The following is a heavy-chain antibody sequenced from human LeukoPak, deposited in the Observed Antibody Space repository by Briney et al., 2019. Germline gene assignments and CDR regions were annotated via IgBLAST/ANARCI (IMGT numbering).Heavy chain of an antibody. CDR1: GGSFSGYY. CDR2: INHSGST. V-gene: IGHV4-34*01. D-gene: IGHD6-19*01. Sequence: SETLSLTCAVYGGSFSGYYWSWIRQPPGKGLEWIGEINHSGSTNYNPSLKSRVTISVDTSKNQFSLKLSSVTAADTAVYYCAREDQRAVAGSFDYWGQGTLVTVSS. J-gene: IGHJ4*02. CDR3: AREDQRAVAGSFDY.